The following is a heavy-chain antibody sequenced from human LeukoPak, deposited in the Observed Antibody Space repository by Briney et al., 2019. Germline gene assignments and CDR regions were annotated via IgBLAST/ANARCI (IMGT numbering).Heavy chain of an antibody. CDR1: GGSISSYY. D-gene: IGHD2-15*01. CDR3: ARVRVADYSSIYYYFMDV. V-gene: IGHV4-59*01. J-gene: IGHJ6*03. Sequence: PSETLSLTCTVSGGSISSYYWSWIRQPPGKGLEWIGYIYYSGSTNYNPSLKSRVTISVDTSKNQFSLKLSSVTTADTAVYYCARVRVADYSSIYYYFMDVWGKGTTVTVSS. CDR2: IYYSGST.